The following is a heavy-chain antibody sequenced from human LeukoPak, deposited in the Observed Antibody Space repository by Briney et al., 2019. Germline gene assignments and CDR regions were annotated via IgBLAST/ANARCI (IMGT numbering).Heavy chain of an antibody. CDR3: AREVGGGASGQ. J-gene: IGHJ4*02. V-gene: IGHV3-66*01. CDR1: GFTACSNY. Sequence: PRGCLRLSRAASGFTACSNYMSWGRHVPGEGLEWGSVIYSEGTISYADSVKGRFTISRDNSESTLYLQMNSLRVEETAVYYCAREVGGGASGQWGQGTLVTVSS. CDR2: IYSEGTI. D-gene: IGHD3-16*01.